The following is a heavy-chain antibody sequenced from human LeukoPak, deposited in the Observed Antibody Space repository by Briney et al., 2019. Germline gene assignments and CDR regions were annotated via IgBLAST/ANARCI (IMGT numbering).Heavy chain of an antibody. Sequence: GGSLRLSCAASGFTVSGYWMSWVRRAPGKGLEWVANIKHDGSEKHYVDSVKGRFTISRDNAKNSLYLQMNSLRAEDTALYYCATVSSGGNWFDPWGQGTLVTVSS. CDR2: IKHDGSEK. J-gene: IGHJ5*02. D-gene: IGHD6-25*01. CDR3: ATVSSGGNWFDP. V-gene: IGHV3-7*01. CDR1: GFTVSGYW.